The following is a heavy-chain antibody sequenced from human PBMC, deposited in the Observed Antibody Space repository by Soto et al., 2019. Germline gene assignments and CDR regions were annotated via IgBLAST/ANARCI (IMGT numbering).Heavy chain of an antibody. Sequence: QVQLVESGGGVVQPGRSLRLSCAASGFTFSSYGMHWVRQAPGKGLEWVAVISYDGSNKYYADSVKGRFTISRDNSKNTLYLQMNSLRAEDTAVYYCAKDLGYCISTSCYGGFDYWGQGTLVTVSS. J-gene: IGHJ4*02. D-gene: IGHD2-2*01. V-gene: IGHV3-30*18. CDR1: GFTFSSYG. CDR2: ISYDGSNK. CDR3: AKDLGYCISTSCYGGFDY.